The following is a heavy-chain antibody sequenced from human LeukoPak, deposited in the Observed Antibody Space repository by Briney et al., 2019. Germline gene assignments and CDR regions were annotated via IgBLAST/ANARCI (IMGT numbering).Heavy chain of an antibody. V-gene: IGHV3-23*01. CDR1: GFTFSSYA. CDR3: AKSSGYYPLNTQEDY. J-gene: IGHJ4*02. Sequence: GGSLRLSCAASGFTFSSYAMSSVRQAPGKGLEWVSAISGSGGTTYYADSVKGRFTISRDNSKNTLYLQMNSLRAEDTAVYYCAKSSGYYPLNTQEDYWGQGTLVTVSS. CDR2: ISGSGGTT. D-gene: IGHD3-22*01.